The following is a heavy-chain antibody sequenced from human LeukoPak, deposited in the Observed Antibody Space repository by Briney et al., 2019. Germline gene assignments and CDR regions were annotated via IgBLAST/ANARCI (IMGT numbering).Heavy chain of an antibody. J-gene: IGHJ4*02. CDR1: GFTFSSYW. Sequence: GGSLRLSCAASGFTFSSYWMSWVRQAPGKGLEWVANIKQDGSEKYYVDSVKGRFTISRDNAKNSLYLQMNSLRAEDTAVYYCARDQGYYDYVWGSYRYTKFDYWGQGTLVTVSS. D-gene: IGHD3-16*02. CDR3: ARDQGYYDYVWGSYRYTKFDY. CDR2: IKQDGSEK. V-gene: IGHV3-7*01.